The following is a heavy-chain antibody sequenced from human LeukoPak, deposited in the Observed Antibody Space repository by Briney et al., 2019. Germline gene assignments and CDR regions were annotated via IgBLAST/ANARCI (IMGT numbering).Heavy chain of an antibody. CDR2: IYYSGST. J-gene: IGHJ4*02. Sequence: PSETLSLTCTVSGGSISSSSYYWGWIRQPPGKGLEWIGRIYYSGSTYYNPSLKSRVTISVDTSKNQFSLKLSSVTAADTAVYYCARQTGSGLFSLPGGQGTLVTVSS. CDR3: ARQTGSGLFSLP. V-gene: IGHV4-39*01. D-gene: IGHD3-10*01. CDR1: GGSISSSSYY.